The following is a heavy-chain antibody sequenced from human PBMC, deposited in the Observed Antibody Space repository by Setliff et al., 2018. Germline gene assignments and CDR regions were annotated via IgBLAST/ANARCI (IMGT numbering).Heavy chain of an antibody. CDR3: ARLSWNGLRYYGLDV. D-gene: IGHD3-3*01. Sequence: PSETLSLTCTVSGGSINSMSYYWGWSRQPPGKGLEWIGYIQKSGSTNYNPSLMSRVSISVDTSKNQFSLKLRSVTAADTAVYYGARLSWNGLRYYGLDVWGQGTTVTVSS. CDR2: IQKSGST. CDR1: GGSINSMSYY. J-gene: IGHJ6*02. V-gene: IGHV4-61*05.